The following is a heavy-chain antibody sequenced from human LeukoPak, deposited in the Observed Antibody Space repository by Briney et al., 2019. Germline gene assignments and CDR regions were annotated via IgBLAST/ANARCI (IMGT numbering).Heavy chain of an antibody. J-gene: IGHJ4*02. CDR3: ARAEYTNGWYDY. CDR1: GYTFTSYY. D-gene: IGHD6-19*01. Sequence: ASVTVSCKASGYTFTSYYLHWLRQAPGQGLECMGVINPSAGSATYAQKFQGRVTMTSDTSTSTVYMELSSLSSEDTAVYYCARAEYTNGWYDYWGQGTLVTVSS. V-gene: IGHV1-46*01. CDR2: INPSAGSA.